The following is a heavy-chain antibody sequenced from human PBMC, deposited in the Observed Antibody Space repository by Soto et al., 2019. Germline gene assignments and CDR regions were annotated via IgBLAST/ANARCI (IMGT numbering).Heavy chain of an antibody. V-gene: IGHV4-30-4*01. CDR3: ARGRRYGSGIDY. J-gene: IGHJ4*02. D-gene: IGHD4-17*01. CDR1: GGPISSGDHF. CDR2: ISYGGTT. Sequence: QVQLQESGPGLVKPSQTLSLTCTVSGGPISSGDHFWSWIRKPPGQGLESIVYISYGGTTYYNPSLQSRISISVATSKNKFSLKLISVTDADTAIYYRARGRRYGSGIDYWGQGTLVTVSS.